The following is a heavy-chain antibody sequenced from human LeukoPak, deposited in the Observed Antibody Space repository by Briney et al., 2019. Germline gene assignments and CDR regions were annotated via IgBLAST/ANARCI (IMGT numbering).Heavy chain of an antibody. J-gene: IGHJ3*02. CDR2: IYYSGST. Sequence: KASETLSLTCTVSGGSISSYYWSWIRQPPGKGLEWIGYIYYSGSTNYNPSLKSRATISVDTSKNQFSLKLSSVTAADTAVYYCARRYYDFWSGYSDAFDIWGQGPMVTVSS. CDR3: ARRYYDFWSGYSDAFDI. D-gene: IGHD3-3*01. CDR1: GGSISSYY. V-gene: IGHV4-59*08.